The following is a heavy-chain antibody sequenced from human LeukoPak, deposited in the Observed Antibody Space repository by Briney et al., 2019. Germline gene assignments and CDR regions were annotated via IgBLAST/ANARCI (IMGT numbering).Heavy chain of an antibody. D-gene: IGHD3-16*01. V-gene: IGHV3-7*05. CDR3: AKAGGDSYFDY. Sequence: GGSLRLSCAASGITFNRHWISWVRQAPGKGLEWVANINEEGSEKDYVDSVKGRFTISRDNSKNSLYLQMNGLRTEDTALYYCAKAGGDSYFDYWGQGTLVTVSS. J-gene: IGHJ4*02. CDR2: INEEGSEK. CDR1: GITFNRHW.